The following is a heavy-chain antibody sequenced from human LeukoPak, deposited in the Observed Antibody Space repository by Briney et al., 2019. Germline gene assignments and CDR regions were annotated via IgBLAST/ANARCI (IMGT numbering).Heavy chain of an antibody. V-gene: IGHV3-7*01. Sequence: GGSLRLSCAASGFTFSSYGMHWVRQAPGKGLEWVANIKQDGSEKYYVDSVKGRFTISRDNAKNSLYLQMNSLRAEDTAVYYCARARSSYGYGDAFDIWGQGTMVTVSS. CDR2: IKQDGSEK. J-gene: IGHJ3*02. D-gene: IGHD5-18*01. CDR3: ARARSSYGYGDAFDI. CDR1: GFTFSSYG.